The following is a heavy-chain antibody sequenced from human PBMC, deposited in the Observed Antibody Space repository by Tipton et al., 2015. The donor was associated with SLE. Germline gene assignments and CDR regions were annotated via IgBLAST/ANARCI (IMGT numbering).Heavy chain of an antibody. J-gene: IGHJ4*02. Sequence: SLRLSCTASGFAFSFHTMTWVRQAPGKGLEWVAVIWYDGSNKYYADSVKGRFTISRDNSKNTLYLQMNSLRAEDTAVYYCAKGSGWYCDYWGQGTLVTVSS. CDR2: IWYDGSNK. CDR3: AKGSGWYCDY. D-gene: IGHD6-19*01. V-gene: IGHV3-30*18. CDR1: GFAFSFHT.